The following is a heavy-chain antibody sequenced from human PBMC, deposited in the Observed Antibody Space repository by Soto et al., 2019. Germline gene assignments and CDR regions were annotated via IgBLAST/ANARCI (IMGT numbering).Heavy chain of an antibody. V-gene: IGHV1-69*06. Sequence: QVQLVQSGAEVKKPGSSVKVSCKASGGTFSSYAISWVRQAPGQGLEWMGGIIPIFGTANYAQKFQCRVTITADKSTSTAYMELSNLRSEDTAVYYCAREGRDGVYFDYWGQGTLVTVSS. CDR1: GGTFSSYA. CDR3: AREGRDGVYFDY. D-gene: IGHD3-10*01. J-gene: IGHJ4*02. CDR2: IIPIFGTA.